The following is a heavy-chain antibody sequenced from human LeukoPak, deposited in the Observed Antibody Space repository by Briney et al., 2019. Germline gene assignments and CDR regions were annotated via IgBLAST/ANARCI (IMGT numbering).Heavy chain of an antibody. V-gene: IGHV4-39*01. Sequence: PSETLSLTCTVSGGSISSSGFYWGWIRQPPGMGLEWIGSIYYSGTSYYNPSLKSRVTISVDTSKNQFSLKLSSVTAADAAVYYCARQWDSSGYHEYLQHWGQGTLVTVSS. D-gene: IGHD3-22*01. CDR1: GGSISSSGFY. J-gene: IGHJ1*01. CDR2: IYYSGTS. CDR3: ARQWDSSGYHEYLQH.